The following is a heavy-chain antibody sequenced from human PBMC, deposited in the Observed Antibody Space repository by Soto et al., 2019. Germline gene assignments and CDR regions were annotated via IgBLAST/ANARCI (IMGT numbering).Heavy chain of an antibody. CDR3: ARDGGYDSGSYRYDM. V-gene: IGHV4-31*03. J-gene: IGHJ4*02. CDR2: IHYTGST. D-gene: IGHD3-10*01. CDR1: RGSFTTGYY. Sequence: QVQLQESGPGLLTPSQTLSLTCTVSRGSFTTGYYWTWLRQFPGKGLDGLGCIHYTGSTSYNPSLKSRLIISRDTSKSHFSLKMMSVTAADTAVYFCARDGGYDSGSYRYDMWGQGILVTVSS.